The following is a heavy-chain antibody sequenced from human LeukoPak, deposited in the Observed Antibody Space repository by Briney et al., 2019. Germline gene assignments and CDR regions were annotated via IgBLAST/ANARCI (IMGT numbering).Heavy chain of an antibody. D-gene: IGHD2-15*01. J-gene: IGHJ4*02. V-gene: IGHV1-2*02. CDR2: INPNSGGT. CDR3: ARESNCSGGSCYGMY. Sequence: GASVKVSCKASGYTFTSYYVHWVRQAPGEGLEWMGWINPNSGGTNYAQKFQGRVTMTRDTSISTAYMELNRLRSDDTAVYYCARESNCSGGSCYGMYWGQGTLVTVSS. CDR1: GYTFTSYY.